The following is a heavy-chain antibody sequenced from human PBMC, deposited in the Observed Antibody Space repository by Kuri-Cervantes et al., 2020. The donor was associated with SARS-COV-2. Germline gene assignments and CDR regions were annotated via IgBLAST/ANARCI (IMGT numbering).Heavy chain of an antibody. Sequence: SETLSLTCTVSGGSISSSSYYWGWIRQPPGKGLEWIGSIYYSGSTYYNPSLKSRVTISVDTSKNQFSLKLSSVTAADTAVYYCTTVGYYDFWSGFDHWGQGTLVTVSS. V-gene: IGHV4-39*01. J-gene: IGHJ4*02. CDR3: TTVGYYDFWSGFDH. CDR1: GGSISSSSYY. D-gene: IGHD3-3*01. CDR2: IYYSGST.